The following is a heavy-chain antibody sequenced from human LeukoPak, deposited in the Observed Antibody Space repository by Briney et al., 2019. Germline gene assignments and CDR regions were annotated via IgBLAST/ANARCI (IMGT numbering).Heavy chain of an antibody. D-gene: IGHD3-10*01. J-gene: IGHJ6*02. CDR1: XFTXSSYS. CDR2: ISSSSSYI. CDR3: ARDRITMVRGAAMTYYYYYGMDV. Sequence: CXXXXFTXSSYSMNWVRQAPGKGLEWVSSISSSSSYIYYADSVKGRFTISRDNAKNSLYLQMNSLRAEDTAVYYCARDRITMVRGAAMTYYYYYGMDVWGQGTTVTVSS. V-gene: IGHV3-21*01.